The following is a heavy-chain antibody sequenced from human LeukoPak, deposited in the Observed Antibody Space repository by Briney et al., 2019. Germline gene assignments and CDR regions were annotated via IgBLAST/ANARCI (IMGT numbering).Heavy chain of an antibody. CDR1: GYTFTGYY. J-gene: IGHJ6*03. V-gene: IGHV1-2*02. D-gene: IGHD2-15*01. Sequence: GESLKISCKGSGYTFTGYYMHWVRQAPGQGLEWMGWINPNSGGTNYAQKFQGRVTMTRDTSISTAYMELSRLRSDDTAVYYCARDSEYCSGGSCYRYYYYYMDVWGKGTTVTVSS. CDR3: ARDSEYCSGGSCYRYYYYYMDV. CDR2: INPNSGGT.